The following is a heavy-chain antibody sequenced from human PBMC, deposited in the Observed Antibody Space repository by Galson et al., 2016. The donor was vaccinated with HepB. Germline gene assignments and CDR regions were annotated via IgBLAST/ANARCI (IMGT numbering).Heavy chain of an antibody. CDR1: GFTFGSYA. Sequence: SLRLSCAASGFTFGSYAMNWVRQAPGKGLEWVSSVSARDGRTYYADSVKGRFTISRDDSKNTLYLQVDSLKAEDTAIYYCAKKYIHGFQVWFGPWGQGTLVTVSS. CDR3: AKKYIHGFQVWFGP. J-gene: IGHJ5*02. CDR2: VSARDGRT. V-gene: IGHV3-23*01. D-gene: IGHD3-10*01.